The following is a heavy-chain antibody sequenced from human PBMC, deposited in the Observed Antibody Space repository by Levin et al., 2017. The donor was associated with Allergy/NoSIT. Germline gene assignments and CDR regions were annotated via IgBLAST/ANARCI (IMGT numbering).Heavy chain of an antibody. J-gene: IGHJ4*02. D-gene: IGHD3-10*01. CDR2: ISHDGGKI. CDR1: GFTFSNYA. Sequence: PGGSLRLSCTGFGFTFSNYAIHWVRRAPVKGLEWVASISHDGGKIEYSESVKGRFTISRDNSKTTPTLQMNGLSRDDPATYYCAKPPWAMVLAGYFDYWGKGALVTVSS. CDR3: AKPPWAMVLAGYFDY. V-gene: IGHV3-30*18.